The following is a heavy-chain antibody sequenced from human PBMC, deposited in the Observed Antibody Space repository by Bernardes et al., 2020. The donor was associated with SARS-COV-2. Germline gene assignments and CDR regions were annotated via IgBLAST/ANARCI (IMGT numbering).Heavy chain of an antibody. Sequence: SEPLSLTCTVSGGSISSYYGSWIRQPPGKGLEWNGYIYYSGSTNYNPSLKSRVTISVDTSKNQFSLKLSSVTAADAAVYYCARAHCSGGSCYLTRGGYGMDVWGQGTTVTVSS. CDR3: ARAHCSGGSCYLTRGGYGMDV. CDR2: IYYSGST. J-gene: IGHJ6*02. V-gene: IGHV4-59*01. D-gene: IGHD2-15*01. CDR1: GGSISSYY.